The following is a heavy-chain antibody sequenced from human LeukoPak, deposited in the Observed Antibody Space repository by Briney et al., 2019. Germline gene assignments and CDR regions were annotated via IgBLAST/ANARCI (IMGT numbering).Heavy chain of an antibody. V-gene: IGHV3-11*01. J-gene: IGHJ5*02. CDR3: AKDIEAAGDNWFDP. D-gene: IGHD2-15*01. CDR1: GFTFSDYY. CDR2: ISSSGSTI. Sequence: GGSLRLSCAASGFTFSDYYMSWIRQAPGKGLEWVSYISSSGSTIYYADSVKGRFTISRDNAKNSLYPQMNSLRAEDTAVYYCAKDIEAAGDNWFDPWGQGTLVTVSS.